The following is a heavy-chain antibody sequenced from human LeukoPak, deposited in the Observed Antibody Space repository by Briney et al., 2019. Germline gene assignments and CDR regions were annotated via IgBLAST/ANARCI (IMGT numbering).Heavy chain of an antibody. CDR2: MNPNSGNT. V-gene: IGHV1-8*02. J-gene: IGHJ6*03. CDR1: GYTFTSYD. Sequence: ASVKVSCKASGYTFTSYDINWVRQATGQGLEWMGWMNPNSGNTGYAQKFQGGVTMTRNTSISTAYMELSSLRSEDTAVYYCARGMVIIPYYYYYMDVWGKGTTVTISS. D-gene: IGHD3-3*01. CDR3: ARGMVIIPYYYYYMDV.